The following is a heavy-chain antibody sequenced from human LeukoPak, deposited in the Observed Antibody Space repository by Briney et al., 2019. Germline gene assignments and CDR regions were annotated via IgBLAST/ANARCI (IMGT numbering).Heavy chain of an antibody. V-gene: IGHV3-30*03. D-gene: IGHD6-13*01. Sequence: GRSLRLSCAASGFTFSSYGMHWVRQAPGKGLEWVAVISYDGSNKYYADSVKGRLTISRDNSKNTLYLQMNSLRAEDTAVYYCARGSSSWYYFDYRGQGTLVTVSS. CDR3: ARGSSSWYYFDY. J-gene: IGHJ4*02. CDR2: ISYDGSNK. CDR1: GFTFSSYG.